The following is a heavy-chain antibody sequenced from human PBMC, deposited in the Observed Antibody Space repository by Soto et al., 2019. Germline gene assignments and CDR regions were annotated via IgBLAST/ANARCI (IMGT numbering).Heavy chain of an antibody. CDR1: GGSISVYY. Sequence: QVQLQESGPGQVKPSETLSLKCTISGGSISVYYWSWIRQPPGQALEWIGYIYDSGSPYYNPSLRSRVIISADTSKNQISLELTSATAADTAVYDCARGVGSSPPRYWGRGTLVTVSS. V-gene: IGHV4-59*01. CDR2: IYDSGSP. D-gene: IGHD1-26*01. J-gene: IGHJ4*02. CDR3: ARGVGSSPPRY.